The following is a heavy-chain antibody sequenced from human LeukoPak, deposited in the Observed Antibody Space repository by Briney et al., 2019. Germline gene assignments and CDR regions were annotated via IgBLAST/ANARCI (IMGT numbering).Heavy chain of an antibody. CDR1: GYTFTGYY. CDR3: ARDLGYGGNSVWFDP. D-gene: IGHD4-23*01. Sequence: ASVKVSCKASGYTFTGYYMHWVRQAPGQGLEWMGWINPNSGGTNYAQKFQGRVTMTRDTSISTTYMELSRLRSDDTAVYYCARDLGYGGNSVWFDPWGQGTLVTVSS. CDR2: INPNSGGT. V-gene: IGHV1-2*02. J-gene: IGHJ5*02.